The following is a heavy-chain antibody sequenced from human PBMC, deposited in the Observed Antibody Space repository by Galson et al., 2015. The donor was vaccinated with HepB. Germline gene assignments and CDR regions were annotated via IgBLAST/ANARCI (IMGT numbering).Heavy chain of an antibody. Sequence: SLRLSCAASGFTFSSYAMHWVRQAPGKGLEWVAVISYDGSNKYYADPVKGRFTISRDNSKNTLYLQMNSLRAEDTAVYYCARDKSGVVVPAALFDYWGQGTLVTVSS. J-gene: IGHJ4*02. V-gene: IGHV3-30-3*01. D-gene: IGHD2-2*01. CDR3: ARDKSGVVVPAALFDY. CDR1: GFTFSSYA. CDR2: ISYDGSNK.